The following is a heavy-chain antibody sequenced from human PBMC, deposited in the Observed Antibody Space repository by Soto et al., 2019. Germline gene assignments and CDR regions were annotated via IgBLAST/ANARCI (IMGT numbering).Heavy chain of an antibody. CDR3: AKEGVADKYYYYGMDV. J-gene: IGHJ6*02. CDR2: ISSDGNDK. Sequence: QVQLVESGGGVVQPGRSLRLSWVASGFTFSSYPIHWVRHAPGKGLEWVTTISSDGNDKYYSDSVKGRFTTSRDNSKNTVYLQMNNLRVEDTAVYYCAKEGVADKYYYYGMDVWGQGTTVNVSS. V-gene: IGHV3-30*04. CDR1: GFTFSSYP. D-gene: IGHD3-3*01.